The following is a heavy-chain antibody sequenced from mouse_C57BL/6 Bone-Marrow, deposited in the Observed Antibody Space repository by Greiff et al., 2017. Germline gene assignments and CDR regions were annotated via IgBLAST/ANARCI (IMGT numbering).Heavy chain of an antibody. V-gene: IGHV3-6*01. D-gene: IGHD2-2*01. Sequence: EVKLLESGPGLVKPSQSLSLTCSVTGYSITSGYYWNWIRQFPGNKLEWMGYISYDGSNNYNPSLKNRISITRDTSKNQFFLKLNSVTTEDTATYDCAIMVTSYFDYWGQGTTLTVSS. J-gene: IGHJ2*01. CDR2: ISYDGSN. CDR1: GYSITSGYY. CDR3: AIMVTSYFDY.